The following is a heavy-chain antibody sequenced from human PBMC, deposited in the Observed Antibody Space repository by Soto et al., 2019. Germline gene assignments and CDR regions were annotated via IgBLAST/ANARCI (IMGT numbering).Heavy chain of an antibody. CDR1: GYTFSTSA. CDR2: ISARSDFI. V-gene: IGHV3-23*01. Sequence: EVQLLESGGGLVQPGGSLKLSCAGSGYTFSTSAMYWVRQAPGKGLECVSAISARSDFIYYGESVRGRFTISRDNSKNTLYLQMNSLRVEDTAVYYCAKRNTMVRGDFGDFDCWGQGTLVTVSP. D-gene: IGHD3-10*01. CDR3: AKRNTMVRGDFGDFDC. J-gene: IGHJ4*02.